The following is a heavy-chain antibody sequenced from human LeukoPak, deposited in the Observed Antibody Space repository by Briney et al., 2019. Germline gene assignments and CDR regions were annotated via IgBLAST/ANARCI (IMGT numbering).Heavy chain of an antibody. CDR1: GGTFSSYA. J-gene: IGHJ1*01. D-gene: IGHD6-13*01. CDR3: ASGPPYSSSWFEYFQH. V-gene: IGHV1-69*05. CDR2: IIPIFGTA. Sequence: GASVTVSCKASGGTFSSYAISWVRQAPGQGLEWMGGIIPIFGTANYAQKFQGRVTITTDESTSTAYMELSSLRSEDTAVYYCASGPPYSSSWFEYFQHWGQGTLVTVSS.